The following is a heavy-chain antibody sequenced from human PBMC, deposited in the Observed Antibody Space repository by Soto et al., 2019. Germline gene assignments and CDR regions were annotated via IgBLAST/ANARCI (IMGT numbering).Heavy chain of an antibody. J-gene: IGHJ6*03. D-gene: IGHD3-3*01. CDR1: GFTFSDYF. Sequence: GGSLRLSCAASGFTFSDYFMSWIRQAPGKGLEWVSYISSSGSTIYYADSVKGRFTISRDNAKNSLYLQMNSLRAEDTAVYYWAGKYYDFWSGYSYYYMDVWGKGTTVTVSS. CDR2: ISSSGSTI. V-gene: IGHV3-11*01. CDR3: AGKYYDFWSGYSYYYMDV.